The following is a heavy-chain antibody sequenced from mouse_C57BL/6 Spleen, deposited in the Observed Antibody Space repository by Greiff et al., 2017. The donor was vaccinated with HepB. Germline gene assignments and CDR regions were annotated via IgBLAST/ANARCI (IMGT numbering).Heavy chain of an antibody. CDR2: IRNKANGYTT. D-gene: IGHD4-1*02. V-gene: IGHV7-3*01. Sequence: EVQLVESGGGLVQPGGSLSLSCAASGFTFTDYYMSWVRQPPGKALEWLGFIRNKANGYTTEYSASVKVRFTISRDNSQSILYLQMNALRAEDSATYYCARSTGTGYFDVWGTGTTVTVSS. J-gene: IGHJ1*03. CDR1: GFTFTDYY. CDR3: ARSTGTGYFDV.